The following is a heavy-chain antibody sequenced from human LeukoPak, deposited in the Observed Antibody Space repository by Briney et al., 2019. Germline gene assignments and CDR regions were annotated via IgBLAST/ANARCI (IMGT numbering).Heavy chain of an antibody. CDR1: GFTFGDSA. V-gene: IGHV3-30*04. D-gene: IGHD3-3*01. Sequence: GRSLRLSCSGAGFTFGDSAFHWVRQAPGKGLEWVAVISDDGSKRFYADSVKGRFTISRDNSRDTLYLHMQTLRPEDSAVYYCARESGFMMVGEINADNWFDPWGQGTPVTDSS. CDR3: ARESGFMMVGEINADNWFDP. CDR2: ISDDGSKR. J-gene: IGHJ5*02.